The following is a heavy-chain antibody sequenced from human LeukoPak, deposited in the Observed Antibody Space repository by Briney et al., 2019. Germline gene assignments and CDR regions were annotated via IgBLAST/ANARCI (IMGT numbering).Heavy chain of an antibody. V-gene: IGHV4-59*01. CDR3: ARGPRYSSSWYSDPNWFDP. Sequence: SETLSLTCTVSGGSISSYYWSWIRQPPGKGLEWIGSIYYSGSTNYNPSLKSRVTISVDTSKNQFSLKLSSVTAADTAVYYCARGPRYSSSWYSDPNWFDPWGQGTLVTVSS. D-gene: IGHD6-13*01. CDR1: GGSISSYY. J-gene: IGHJ5*02. CDR2: IYYSGST.